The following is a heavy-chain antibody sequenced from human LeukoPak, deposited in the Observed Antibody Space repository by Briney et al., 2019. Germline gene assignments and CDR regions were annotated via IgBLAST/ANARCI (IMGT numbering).Heavy chain of an antibody. J-gene: IGHJ5*01. CDR2: MNPNSGNI. D-gene: IGHD3-22*01. V-gene: IGHV1-8*03. CDR1: GYTFTSYD. Sequence: ASVKVSCKASGYTFTSYDINWVRQASGQGLEWMGWMNPNSGNIGYAQKFQGRVNITRNTSIRTAYMELSSLRSEDTAVYYCARGAGHYYESGGYIDRHWFDSWGQGTLVTVSS. CDR3: ARGAGHYYESGGYIDRHWFDS.